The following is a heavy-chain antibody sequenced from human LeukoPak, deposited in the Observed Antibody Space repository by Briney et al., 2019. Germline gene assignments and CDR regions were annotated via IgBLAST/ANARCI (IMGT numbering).Heavy chain of an antibody. D-gene: IGHD3-10*01. Sequence: GGSLRLSYAASGFTFSGYAMNWVRQPPGKGLEWVSTISGSGDTTYDADSVKGRFTISRDNSKNALYLQMNSLRAEDTAVYYWAKGQLWFGEFSYFDYWGQGTLVTVSS. J-gene: IGHJ4*02. CDR1: GFTFSGYA. CDR3: AKGQLWFGEFSYFDY. CDR2: ISGSGDTT. V-gene: IGHV3-23*01.